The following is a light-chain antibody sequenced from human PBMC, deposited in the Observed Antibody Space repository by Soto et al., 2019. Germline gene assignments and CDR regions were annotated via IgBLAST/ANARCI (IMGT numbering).Light chain of an antibody. Sequence: QSVLTQPASVSGSPGQSITISCTGTSSDVGDYNYVSWYQQHPGKAPKLMIYDVSHRPSGVSSRFSCSKSSNTASLTISGLQAEDEADYYCASYTDSTIVMFGGGTKLTVL. CDR2: DVS. CDR3: ASYTDSTIVM. J-gene: IGLJ3*02. CDR1: SSDVGDYNY. V-gene: IGLV2-14*01.